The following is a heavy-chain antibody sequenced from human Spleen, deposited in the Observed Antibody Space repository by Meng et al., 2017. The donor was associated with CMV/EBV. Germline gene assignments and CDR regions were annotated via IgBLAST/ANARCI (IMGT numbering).Heavy chain of an antibody. V-gene: IGHV3-48*03. CDR3: ARSHIVVVPAARYYYYYSMDV. J-gene: IGHJ6*02. CDR2: ISSSGSTI. CDR1: GFTFSSYE. D-gene: IGHD2-2*01. Sequence: GESLKISCAASGFTFSSYEMNWVRQAPGKGLEWVSYISSSGSTIYYADSVKGRFTISRDNAKNSLYLQMNSLRAEDTAVYYCARSHIVVVPAARYYYYYSMDVWGQGTTVTVSS.